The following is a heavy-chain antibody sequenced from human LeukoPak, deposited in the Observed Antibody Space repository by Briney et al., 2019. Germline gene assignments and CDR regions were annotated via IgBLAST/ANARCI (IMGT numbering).Heavy chain of an antibody. D-gene: IGHD3-3*01. J-gene: IGHJ4*02. CDR1: GGSFSGYY. V-gene: IGHV4-34*01. Sequence: PSETLSLTCAVYGGSFSGYYWSWIRQPPGKGLEWIGEINHSRSTNYNPSLKSRVTISVDTSKNQFSLKLSSVTAADTAVYYCARGSSNYDFWSGYSAPFDYWGQGTLVTVSS. CDR2: INHSRST. CDR3: ARGSSNYDFWSGYSAPFDY.